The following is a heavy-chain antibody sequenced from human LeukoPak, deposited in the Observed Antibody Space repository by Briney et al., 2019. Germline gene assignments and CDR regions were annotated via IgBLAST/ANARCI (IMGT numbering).Heavy chain of an antibody. CDR1: SGSISSGGYY. CDR3: ARVDYYDSTGYFDNWFDP. CDR2: IYYSGST. J-gene: IGHJ5*02. D-gene: IGHD3-22*01. V-gene: IGHV4-31*03. Sequence: SQTLSLTCTVSSGSISSGGYYWSWIRQHPGKGLEWIGSIYYSGSTYYNPSLKSRVTISVDTSKNHFSLKLSSVTAADTAVYYCARVDYYDSTGYFDNWFDPWGQGTPVTVSS.